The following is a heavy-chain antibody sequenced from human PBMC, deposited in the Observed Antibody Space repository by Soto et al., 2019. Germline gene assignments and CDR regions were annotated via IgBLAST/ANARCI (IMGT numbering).Heavy chain of an antibody. D-gene: IGHD3-16*01. CDR2: ISYDGSNK. J-gene: IGHJ4*02. Sequence: QVQLVESGGGVVQPGRSLRLSCAASGFTFSSYAMHWVRQAPGKGLEWVAVISYDGSNKYYADSVKGRFTISRDNSKNTLYLQMTSLRAEDTAVYYCARDVAIPGGPPVEYFDYWGQGTLVTVSS. CDR3: ARDVAIPGGPPVEYFDY. V-gene: IGHV3-30-3*01. CDR1: GFTFSSYA.